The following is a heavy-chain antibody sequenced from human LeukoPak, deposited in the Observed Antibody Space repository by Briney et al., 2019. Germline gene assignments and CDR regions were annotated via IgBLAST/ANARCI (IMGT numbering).Heavy chain of an antibody. CDR2: INPNSGGT. J-gene: IGHJ4*02. CDR3: ARGGYTGYLDS. CDR1: GYTFTSYY. Sequence: ASVKVSCKASGYTFTSYYIHWVRQAPGQGLEWMGWINPNSGGTNYAQKFQGRVTMTRDTSISTAYMELSRLRSDDTAVFFCARGGYTGYLDSWGQGTLVTVSS. D-gene: IGHD2-2*02. V-gene: IGHV1-2*02.